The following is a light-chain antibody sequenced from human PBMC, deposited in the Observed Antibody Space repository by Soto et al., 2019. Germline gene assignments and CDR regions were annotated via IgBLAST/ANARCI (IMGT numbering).Light chain of an antibody. CDR2: GAS. Sequence: EIVMTQSPATLSVSPGERATLSCRASQSISSSLAWYQQYPGQSPRLLIYGASTRATGIPARFSGSGSGTEFTLTISRLQSEDFAVYYCQQHDNWPPFTFGPGTKVDI. CDR3: QQHDNWPPFT. J-gene: IGKJ3*01. CDR1: QSISSS. V-gene: IGKV3-15*01.